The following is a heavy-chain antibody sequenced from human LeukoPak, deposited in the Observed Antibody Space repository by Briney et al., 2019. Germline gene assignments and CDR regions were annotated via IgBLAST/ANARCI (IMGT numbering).Heavy chain of an antibody. CDR1: AGSLSSYY. V-gene: IGHV4-4*07. J-gene: IGHJ6*03. D-gene: IGHD5-18*01. Sequence: PTHTLSLTRTPAAGSLSSYYRGWVRQPAAKGQEWVGRIYTSGSTNYNPSLKSRVTMSVDTSKNQFSLKLSSVTAADTAVYYCARAPKYSYYYYMDVWGKGTTVTVSS. CDR3: ARAPKYSYYYYMDV. CDR2: IYTSGST.